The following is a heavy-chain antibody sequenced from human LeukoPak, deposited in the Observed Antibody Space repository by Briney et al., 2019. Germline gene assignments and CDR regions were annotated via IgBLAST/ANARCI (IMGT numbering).Heavy chain of an antibody. CDR1: GFTVSSNY. Sequence: GGSLRLSCAASGFTVSSNYMSWVRQAPGKGLEWVSVIYSGGSTYYADSVKGRFTISRDNSKNTLYLQMNSLRAEDTAVYYCARLYLPATRFDYWGQGTLVTVSS. J-gene: IGHJ4*02. CDR2: IYSGGST. CDR3: ARLYLPATRFDY. D-gene: IGHD5-24*01. V-gene: IGHV3-53*01.